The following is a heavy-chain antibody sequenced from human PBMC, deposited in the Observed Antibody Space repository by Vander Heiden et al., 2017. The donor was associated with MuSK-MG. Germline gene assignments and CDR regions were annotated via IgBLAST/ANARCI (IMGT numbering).Heavy chain of an antibody. J-gene: IGHJ4*02. CDR2: IYHSGST. D-gene: IGHD6-19*01. CDR1: GYSISSGYY. CDR3: ATLADIAVAGTFGY. Sequence: QVQLQESGPGLVQPSETLSLTCPVSGYSISSGYYWGWIRQPPGKGLEWIGSIYHSGSTYYNPSLKSRVTISVDTSKNQFSLKLSSVTAADTAVYYCATLADIAVAGTFGYWGQGTLVTVSS. V-gene: IGHV4-38-2*01.